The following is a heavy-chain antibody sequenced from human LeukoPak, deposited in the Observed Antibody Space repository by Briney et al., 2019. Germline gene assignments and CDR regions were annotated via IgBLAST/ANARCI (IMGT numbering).Heavy chain of an antibody. CDR3: ARGLAYYYDSSGYYYVGYFDY. J-gene: IGHJ4*02. CDR2: IYTSGST. V-gene: IGHV4-4*07. CDR1: GGSISDFY. D-gene: IGHD3-22*01. Sequence: SETLSLTCTVSGGSISDFYWSWIRQPAGKGLEWIGRIYTSGSTNYNPSLKSRVTMSVDTSDNQFSLNLNSATAADTAVYFCARGLAYYYDSSGYYYVGYFDYWGQGTLVTVSS.